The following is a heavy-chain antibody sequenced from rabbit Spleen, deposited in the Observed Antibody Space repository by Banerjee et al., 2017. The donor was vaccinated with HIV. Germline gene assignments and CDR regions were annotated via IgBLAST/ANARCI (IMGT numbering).Heavy chain of an antibody. V-gene: IGHV1S45*01. CDR1: GFSFSSGYW. Sequence: QEQLKESGGDLVQPEGSLALTCKASGFSFSSGYWICWVRQAPGKGLEWIACISAGSGGRTYYANWAKGRFTISKTSSTTVTLQMTSLTAADTATYFCARDLTGVIGWNFKLWGQGTLVTVS. CDR2: ISAGSGGRT. D-gene: IGHD1-1*01. CDR3: ARDLTGVIGWNFKL. J-gene: IGHJ4*01.